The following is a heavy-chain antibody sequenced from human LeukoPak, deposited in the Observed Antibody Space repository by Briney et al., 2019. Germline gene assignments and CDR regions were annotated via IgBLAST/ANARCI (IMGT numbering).Heavy chain of an antibody. CDR1: GYSFTGYY. CDR3: ARSQFRTTNSGAWGFRP. V-gene: IGHV1-2*02. Sequence: GASVKVSCKASGYSFTGYYMHWVRQAPGQGLEWMGWINPNSGGTNYAQKFQGRVVMTRDTSINTAYMQVSSLRPDDAAVYYCARSQFRTTNSGAWGFRPWGQGTLVTVTS. D-gene: IGHD3-16*01. CDR2: INPNSGGT. J-gene: IGHJ1*01.